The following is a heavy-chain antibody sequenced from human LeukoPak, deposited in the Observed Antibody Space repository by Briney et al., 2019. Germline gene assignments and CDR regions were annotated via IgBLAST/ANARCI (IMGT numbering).Heavy chain of an antibody. CDR2: IYHSGIT. D-gene: IGHD3-10*01. V-gene: IGHV4-4*02. CDR1: GGSISSSYW. CDR3: ARGSYYGSGTLSY. Sequence: SETLSLTCAVSGGSISSSYWWSWVRQPPGKGLEWIGEIYHSGITNYNPSLKSRVTISVDKSKNQFSLKLTSVTAADTAVYYCARGSYYGSGTLSYWGQGTLVTVSS. J-gene: IGHJ4*02.